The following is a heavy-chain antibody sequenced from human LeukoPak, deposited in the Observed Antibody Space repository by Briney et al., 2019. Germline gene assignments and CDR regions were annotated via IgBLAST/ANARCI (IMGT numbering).Heavy chain of an antibody. CDR3: AKVMSGWYLGYYFDY. CDR2: ISGSGGST. D-gene: IGHD6-19*01. Sequence: GGSLRLSCAASGFTFSSYAMSWVRQAPGKGLEWVSAISGSGGSTYYADSVKGRFTISRDNSMNTLYLQMNSLRAEDTAVYYCAKVMSGWYLGYYFDYWGQGTLVTVSS. CDR1: GFTFSSYA. V-gene: IGHV3-23*01. J-gene: IGHJ4*02.